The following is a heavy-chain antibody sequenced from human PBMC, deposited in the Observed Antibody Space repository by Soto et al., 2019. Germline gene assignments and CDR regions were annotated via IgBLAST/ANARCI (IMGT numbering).Heavy chain of an antibody. CDR3: ARLVYYDFWSGYYTGAYYYYGMDV. D-gene: IGHD3-3*01. CDR2: IYPGDSDT. Sequence: PGESLKISCKGSGYSFTSYWIGWVRQMPGKGLEWMGIIYPGDSDTRYSPTFQGKVTISADKSISTAYLQWSSLKTSDTALYYCARLVYYDFWSGYYTGAYYYYGMDVWGQGTTVTVSS. J-gene: IGHJ6*02. CDR1: GYSFTSYW. V-gene: IGHV5-51*01.